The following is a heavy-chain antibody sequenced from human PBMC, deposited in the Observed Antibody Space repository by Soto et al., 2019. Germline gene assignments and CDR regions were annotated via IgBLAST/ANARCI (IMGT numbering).Heavy chain of an antibody. CDR3: AKKSKRLTLYY. CDR2: ISGSGGST. D-gene: IGHD3-3*01. CDR1: GFTFSSYA. Sequence: GGSLRLSCAASGFTFSSYAMSWVRQAPGKGLEWVSAISGSGGSTYYADSVKGRFTISRDNSKNTLYLQMNSLRAEDSAVYYCAKKSKRLTLYYWGQGTLVTVSS. J-gene: IGHJ4*02. V-gene: IGHV3-23*01.